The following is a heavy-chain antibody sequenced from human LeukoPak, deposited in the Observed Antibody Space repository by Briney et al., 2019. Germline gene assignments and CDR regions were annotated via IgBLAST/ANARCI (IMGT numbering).Heavy chain of an antibody. CDR2: ISGSGGST. J-gene: IGHJ4*02. D-gene: IGHD3-10*01. Sequence: GGSLRLSCAASGYTFNSYAMSWVHQAPGKGLEWVSAISGSGGSTYYADSVKGRFTISRDNSKNTLYLQMNSLRAEDTALYYCAKEPASGSCFDYWGQGTLVTVSS. CDR3: AKEPASGSCFDY. V-gene: IGHV3-23*01. CDR1: GYTFNSYA.